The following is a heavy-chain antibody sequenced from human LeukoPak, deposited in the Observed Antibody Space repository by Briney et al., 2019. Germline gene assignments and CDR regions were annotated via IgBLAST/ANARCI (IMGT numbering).Heavy chain of an antibody. CDR3: AKEGPLVLRYFDWFMYFDL. CDR1: GFTFSSYE. V-gene: IGHV3-48*03. D-gene: IGHD3-9*01. CDR2: ISSSGSTI. J-gene: IGHJ2*01. Sequence: GGSLRLSCAASGFTFSSYEMNWVRQAPGKGLEWVSYISSSGSTIYYADSVKGRFTISRDNSKNTLYLQMNSLRAEDTAVYYCAKEGPLVLRYFDWFMYFDLWGRGTLVTVSS.